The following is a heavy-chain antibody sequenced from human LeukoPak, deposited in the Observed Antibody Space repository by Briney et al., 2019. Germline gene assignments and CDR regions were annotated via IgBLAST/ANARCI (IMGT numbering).Heavy chain of an antibody. CDR1: GDSISNYY. J-gene: IGHJ4*02. CDR3: ASAYGSGNYWYYFGY. D-gene: IGHD3-10*01. V-gene: IGHV4-59*05. CDR2: IYYSGNT. Sequence: PSETLSLTCAVSGDSISNYYWSWIRQPPGKGLEWIGSIYYSGNTYYNPSLRSRVTISVDTSKNQFSLKLSSVTAADAAVYFCASAYGSGNYWYYFGYWGQGTLVTVSS.